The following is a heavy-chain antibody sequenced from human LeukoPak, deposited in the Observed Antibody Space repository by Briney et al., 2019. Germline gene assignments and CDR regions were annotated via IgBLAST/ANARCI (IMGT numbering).Heavy chain of an antibody. CDR3: ARWGYSGYDSVDY. D-gene: IGHD5-12*01. Sequence: GGSLRLSCAASGFTVSSNYMSWVRQAPGKGLEWVSVIYSGGSTHYADSVKGRFTISRDNSKNTLYLQMNSLRAEDTAVYYCARWGYSGYDSVDYWGQGTLVTVSS. J-gene: IGHJ4*02. CDR1: GFTVSSNY. CDR2: IYSGGST. V-gene: IGHV3-53*01.